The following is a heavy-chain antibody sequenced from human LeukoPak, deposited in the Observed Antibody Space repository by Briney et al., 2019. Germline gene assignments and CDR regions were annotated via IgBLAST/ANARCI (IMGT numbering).Heavy chain of an antibody. CDR2: IYYSGST. CDR3: ARNHYDSRRSDAFCI. V-gene: IGHV4-39*07. J-gene: IGHJ3*02. D-gene: IGHD3-22*01. CDR1: GGSISSSSYY. Sequence: SETLSLTCTVSGGSISSSSYYWGWIRQPPGKGLEWIGSIYYSGSTYYNPSLKSRVTISVDMYKNQFSLKLSSVTAADTAVYYCARNHYDSRRSDAFCIWGQGTLVTVSS.